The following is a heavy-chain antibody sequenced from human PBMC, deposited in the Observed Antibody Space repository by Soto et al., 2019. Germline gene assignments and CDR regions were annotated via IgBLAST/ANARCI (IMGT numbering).Heavy chain of an antibody. Sequence: SETLSLTCTVSGGSIDRSNYYWDWIRQPPGKGLEWIGTTYYNGNAYYNPSLKSRVTMSVDTSKNQFSLKLISVTAADTAVFYCARHFVAVVIKGWGYWGQGTLVTVSS. J-gene: IGHJ4*02. CDR2: TYYNGNA. CDR1: GGSIDRSNYY. CDR3: ARHFVAVVIKGWGY. D-gene: IGHD3-22*01. V-gene: IGHV4-39*01.